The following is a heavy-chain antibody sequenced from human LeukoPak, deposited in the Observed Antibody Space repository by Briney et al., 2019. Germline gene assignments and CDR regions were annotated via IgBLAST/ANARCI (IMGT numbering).Heavy chain of an antibody. V-gene: IGHV4-59*08. CDR2: IYYTGST. D-gene: IGHD3-22*01. CDR1: GGSLTSYY. CDR3: ARDYYDSSGAMFDY. J-gene: IGHJ4*02. Sequence: SETLSLTCTVSGGSLTSYYWSWIRQPPGKGLEAIGYIYYTGSTKYNPSLKSRVTISVDMSENQFSLKLTSVTAADTAVYYSARDYYDSSGAMFDYWGQGTLVTVSS.